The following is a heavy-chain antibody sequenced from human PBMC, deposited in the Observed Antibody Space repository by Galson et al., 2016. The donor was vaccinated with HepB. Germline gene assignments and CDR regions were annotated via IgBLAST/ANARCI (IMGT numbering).Heavy chain of an antibody. D-gene: IGHD1-1*01. CDR1: GFTFSIHD. V-gene: IGHV3-13*01. J-gene: IGHJ6*04. CDR3: ARGKSLLAMPWNYGLDV. Sequence: SLRLSCAASGFTFSIHDMHWVRQVTGKGLEWVSAIETAGDTYYPDSVKGRFTIFRENAKNSLYLQMNDLRAGDTAVYYCARGKSLLAMPWNYGLDVWGKGTAVTVSS. CDR2: IETAGDT.